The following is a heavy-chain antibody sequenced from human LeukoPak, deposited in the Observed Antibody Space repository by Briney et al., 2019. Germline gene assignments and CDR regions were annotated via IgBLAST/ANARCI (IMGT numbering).Heavy chain of an antibody. Sequence: GGSLRLSCAASGFTFSSYGMHWVRQAPGKGLEWVAFIRYDGSNKYYADSVKGRFTISRDNSKNTLYLQVNSLRAEDTAVYYCAKDSRPDIVVVPAALDVWGKGTTVTVSS. CDR2: IRYDGSNK. D-gene: IGHD2-2*01. CDR1: GFTFSSYG. V-gene: IGHV3-30*02. CDR3: AKDSRPDIVVVPAALDV. J-gene: IGHJ6*04.